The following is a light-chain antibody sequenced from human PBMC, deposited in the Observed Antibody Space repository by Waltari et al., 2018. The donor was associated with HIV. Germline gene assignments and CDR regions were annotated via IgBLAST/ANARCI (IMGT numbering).Light chain of an antibody. V-gene: IGKV3-15*01. Sequence: EIVMTQTPATVSVSPGDRATLSCMASQSVRTYLAWYQQKPGQGPRLLTYGASTRATGVPARFSATGSGTDFTLTISSLQPEDFAVYYCQQYDIWPPWTFGQGTKVEIK. CDR1: QSVRTY. J-gene: IGKJ1*01. CDR3: QQYDIWPPWT. CDR2: GAS.